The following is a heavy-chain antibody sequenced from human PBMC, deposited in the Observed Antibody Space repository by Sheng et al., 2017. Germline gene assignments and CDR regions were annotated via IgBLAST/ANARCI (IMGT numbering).Heavy chain of an antibody. CDR3: VGGDFLY. Sequence: VQLVESGGGVVQPGRSLRLSCEGSGFFFGTYAIHWVRQAPGKGLEWVAVISYDGETKHYAESVKGRFTISRDNSKETMYLQMKSLRVEDTAVYYCVGGDFLYWAEGT. CDR1: GFFFGTYA. V-gene: IGHV3-30*03. CDR2: ISYDGETK. J-gene: IGHJ4*02.